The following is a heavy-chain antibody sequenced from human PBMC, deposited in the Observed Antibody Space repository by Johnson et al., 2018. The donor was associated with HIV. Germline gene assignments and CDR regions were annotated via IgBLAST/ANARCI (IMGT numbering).Heavy chain of an antibody. CDR3: AKGDYFDTRAAFDI. V-gene: IGHV3-30*04. D-gene: IGHD3-22*01. J-gene: IGHJ3*02. CDR1: GFTFSSYA. CDR2: ISYDGSNK. Sequence: QMHLVESGGGVVQPGRSLRLSCAASGFTFSSYAMHWVRQAPGKGLEWVTLISYDGSNKYYADSVKGRITISRDNSKNTLYLQMNSLRAEDTAVYYCAKGDYFDTRAAFDIWGQGTVVIVSS.